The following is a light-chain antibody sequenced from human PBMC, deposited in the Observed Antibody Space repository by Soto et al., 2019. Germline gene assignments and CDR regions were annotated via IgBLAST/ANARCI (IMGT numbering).Light chain of an antibody. J-gene: IGKJ5*01. Sequence: EIVMTQSPATLSASPGERATLSCRASGSVGNNLAWYQQRPGLTPRLLIHGVSTRATGIPARFSGSGSGTEFTLTINSLQAEDCAVYYCQQYYNWPRTFGQGTRLEIK. CDR3: QQYYNWPRT. V-gene: IGKV3-15*01. CDR1: GSVGNN. CDR2: GVS.